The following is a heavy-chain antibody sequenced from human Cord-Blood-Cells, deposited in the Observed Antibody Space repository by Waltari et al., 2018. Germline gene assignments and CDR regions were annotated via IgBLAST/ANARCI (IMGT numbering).Heavy chain of an antibody. V-gene: IGHV4-34*01. CDR3: ARASGYCSSTSCYTEDY. D-gene: IGHD2-2*02. CDR2: INHSGST. CDR1: GGSFSGYY. Sequence: QVQLQQWGAGLLKPSETLSLTCAVYGGSFSGYYWSWIRQPPGKGLEWIGEINHSGSTNYNPSLKSRVTISVDTSKNQFSLKLSSVTAADTAVYYCARASGYCSSTSCYTEDYWGQGTLVTVSS. J-gene: IGHJ4*02.